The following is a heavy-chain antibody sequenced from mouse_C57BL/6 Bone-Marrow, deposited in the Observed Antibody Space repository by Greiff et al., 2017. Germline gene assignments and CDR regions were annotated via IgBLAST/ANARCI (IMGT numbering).Heavy chain of an antibody. CDR1: GYTFTSYW. CDR2: IYPSDSET. V-gene: IGHV1-61*01. Sequence: VQLQQPGAELVRPGSSVKLSCKASGYTFTSYWMDWVKQRPGQGLEWIGNIYPSDSETHYNQKFKDKATLTVDKSSSTAYMQLSSLTSEDSAVYYCARSYYGSYWGQGTTLTVSS. D-gene: IGHD1-1*01. CDR3: ARSYYGSY. J-gene: IGHJ2*01.